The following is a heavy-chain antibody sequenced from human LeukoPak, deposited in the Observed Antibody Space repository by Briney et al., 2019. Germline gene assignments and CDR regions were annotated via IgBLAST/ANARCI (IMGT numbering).Heavy chain of an antibody. Sequence: RAGALQISCYGSSYLFTSYWISWLRQLPGECLEWMGRIDPTYSYTNYKPSFQGHVTISADKSISTFYLHWSSVKASHTAMYYCARQLRVGTVQGFDPWGQGTLVTVSS. D-gene: IGHD4-17*01. CDR2: IDPTYSYT. CDR1: SYLFTSYW. J-gene: IGHJ5*02. V-gene: IGHV5-10-1*01. CDR3: ARQLRVGTVQGFDP.